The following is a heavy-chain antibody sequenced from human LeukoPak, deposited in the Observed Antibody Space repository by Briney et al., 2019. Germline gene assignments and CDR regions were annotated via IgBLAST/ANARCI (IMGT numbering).Heavy chain of an antibody. CDR2: INHSGST. D-gene: IGHD3-10*01. Sequence: SETLSLTCAVHGGSFSGYYWSWIRQPPGKGLEWIGEINHSGSTNYNPSLKSRVTISVDTSKNQFSLKLSSVTAADTAVYYCASRDSAIWGQGTMVTVSS. V-gene: IGHV4-34*01. J-gene: IGHJ3*02. CDR1: GGSFSGYY. CDR3: ASRDSAI.